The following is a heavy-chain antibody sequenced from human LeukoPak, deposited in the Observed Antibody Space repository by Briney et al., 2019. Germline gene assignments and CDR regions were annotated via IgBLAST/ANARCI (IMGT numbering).Heavy chain of an antibody. CDR2: IRYSGSA. D-gene: IGHD3-22*01. CDR1: GDTISTYY. CDR3: ARLVYDSRGYYFDY. V-gene: IGHV4-59*08. Sequence: SETLSLTCTVSGDTISTYYWSWIRQPPGKGLEWIGYIRYSGSANYNPSLRSRVTISIDKSKNQLSLKLSSVTAACTSVYHCARLVYDSRGYYFDYWGQGTLVTVSS. J-gene: IGHJ4*02.